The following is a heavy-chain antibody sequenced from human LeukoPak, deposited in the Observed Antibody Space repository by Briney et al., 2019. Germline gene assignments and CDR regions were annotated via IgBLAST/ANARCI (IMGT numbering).Heavy chain of an antibody. CDR2: INPSSGGT. V-gene: IGHV1-2*02. CDR3: ASEGIAAAASFDY. Sequence: ASVKVSCKASGYTFTGYYMHWVRQAPGQGLEWMGWINPSSGGTNYAQKFQGRVTMTRDTSISTAYMELSRLRSDDTAVYYCASEGIAAAASFDYWGQGTLVTVSS. D-gene: IGHD6-13*01. CDR1: GYTFTGYY. J-gene: IGHJ4*02.